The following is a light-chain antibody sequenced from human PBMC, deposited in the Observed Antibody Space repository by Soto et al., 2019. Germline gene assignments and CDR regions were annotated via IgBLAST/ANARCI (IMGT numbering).Light chain of an antibody. J-gene: IGKJ1*01. CDR1: QSVSSN. CDR2: RAS. Sequence: EIVITQSPATLSVSPGERATLSCRARQSVSSNLAWYQQKPGQAPRLLIYRASTRATGIPARFSGSGSGTEFTLTISSLQPDDFATYYCQQYNSYPWTFGQGTKVDIK. V-gene: IGKV3-15*01. CDR3: QQYNSYPWT.